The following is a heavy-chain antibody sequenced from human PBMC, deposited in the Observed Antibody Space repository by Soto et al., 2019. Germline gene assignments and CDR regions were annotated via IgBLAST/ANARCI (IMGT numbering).Heavy chain of an antibody. V-gene: IGHV1-18*01. CDR2: ISPYNGDT. CDR1: GYTFTNFG. D-gene: IGHD4-17*01. J-gene: IGHJ3*01. Sequence: ASVKVSCKASGYTFTNFGISWVRQAPGQGLKWVGWISPYNGDTNYIQNLQGRVTMTTDTSTSTAYMELRSLRSDDTAVYFCARDPMTTVASTGAFDVWGQGTQVTVSS. CDR3: ARDPMTTVASTGAFDV.